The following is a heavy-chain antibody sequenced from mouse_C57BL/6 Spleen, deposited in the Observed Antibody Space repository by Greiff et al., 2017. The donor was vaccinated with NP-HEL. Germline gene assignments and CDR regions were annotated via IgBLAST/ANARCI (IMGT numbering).Heavy chain of an antibody. CDR1: GYTYTDYY. V-gene: IGHV1-76*01. CDR2: IYPGSGNT. D-gene: IGHD2-3*01. Sequence: QVQLKESGAELVRPGASVKLSCKASGYTYTDYYINWVKQRPGQGLEWIARIYPGSGNTYYNEKFKGKATLTAEKSSSTAYMQLSSLTSEDSAVYFCARQDGYYSYYAMDYWGQGTSVTVSS. J-gene: IGHJ4*01. CDR3: ARQDGYYSYYAMDY.